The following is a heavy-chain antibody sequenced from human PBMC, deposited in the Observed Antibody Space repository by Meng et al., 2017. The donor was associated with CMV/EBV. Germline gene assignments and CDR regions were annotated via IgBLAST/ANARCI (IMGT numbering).Heavy chain of an antibody. J-gene: IGHJ4*02. CDR2: ISGGST. CDR3: AKSTILNPRFDY. CDR1: GFTFSSYA. D-gene: IGHD5/OR15-5a*01. Sequence: GESLKISCAASGFTFSSYAMSWVRQAPGKGLEWVSAISGGSTYYADSVKGRFTISRDNSKNTLYLQMNSLRADNTAVYYCAKSTILNPRFDYWGQGTLVTVSS. V-gene: IGHV3-23*01.